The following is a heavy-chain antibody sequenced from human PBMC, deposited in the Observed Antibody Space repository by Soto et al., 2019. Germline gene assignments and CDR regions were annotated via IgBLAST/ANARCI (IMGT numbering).Heavy chain of an antibody. Sequence: QVQLVESGGSLVKPGGSLRLSCAASGFTLSDYYVNWVRQAPGKGLEWLSYISSSGTTVYYAGSVEGRFTISRDNAKNTLYLQMDRLTVEDTAVYYCARAEVGASRFDYWGQGTLVTVSS. V-gene: IGHV3-11*01. CDR2: ISSSGTTV. CDR3: ARAEVGASRFDY. J-gene: IGHJ4*02. CDR1: GFTLSDYY. D-gene: IGHD1-26*01.